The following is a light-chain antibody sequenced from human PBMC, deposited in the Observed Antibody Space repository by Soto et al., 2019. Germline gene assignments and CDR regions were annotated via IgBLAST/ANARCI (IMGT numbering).Light chain of an antibody. Sequence: QSALTQPASVSGSPGQSITISCTGTSSDVGGYNYVSWYQQHPGKAPKLMIYDVSSRPSGLSNRFSGSKSGNTASLTISGLQAEDEADYYCSSYTSSSTLIFGGGTKLTVL. CDR3: SSYTSSSTLI. CDR1: SSDVGGYNY. CDR2: DVS. J-gene: IGLJ2*01. V-gene: IGLV2-14*01.